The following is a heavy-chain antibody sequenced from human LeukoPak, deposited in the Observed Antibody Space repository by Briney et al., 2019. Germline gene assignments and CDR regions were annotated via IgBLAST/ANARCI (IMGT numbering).Heavy chain of an antibody. Sequence: SETLSLTCAVSGGSISSGGYSWSWIRQPPGKGLEWIGYIYYSGSTYYNPSLKSRVTISVDTSKNQFSLKLSSVTAADTAVYYCARVWEYYFDYWGQGTLVTVSS. CDR2: IYYSGST. V-gene: IGHV4-30-4*07. CDR3: ARVWEYYFDY. CDR1: GGSISSGGYS. D-gene: IGHD1-26*01. J-gene: IGHJ4*02.